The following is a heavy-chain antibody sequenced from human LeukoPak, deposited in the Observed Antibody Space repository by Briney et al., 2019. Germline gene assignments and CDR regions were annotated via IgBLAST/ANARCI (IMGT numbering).Heavy chain of an antibody. CDR1: GYTFTGYY. J-gene: IGHJ3*02. V-gene: IGHV1-2*02. CDR3: AREPGYTMIVVAIDDDAFDI. CDR2: INPNSGGT. D-gene: IGHD3-22*01. Sequence: GASVKVSCKASGYTFTGYYMHWVRQAPGQGLEWMGWINPNSGGTNYAQKFQGRVTMTRDTSISTAYMELSRLRSDDTAVYYCAREPGYTMIVVAIDDDAFDIWGQGTMVTVSS.